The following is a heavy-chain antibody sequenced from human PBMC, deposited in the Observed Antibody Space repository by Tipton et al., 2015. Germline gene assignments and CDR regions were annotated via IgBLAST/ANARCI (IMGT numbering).Heavy chain of an antibody. CDR3: ARVRGIAVAGL. Sequence: SLRLSCAASGFTFRNYNFNWVRQAPGKGLEWVSHISHTYSYTYYADSVKGRFTISRDNAKNSLYLQMNSLRAEDTAVYYCARVRGIAVAGLWGQGTLVTVSS. CDR2: ISHTYSYT. CDR1: GFTFRNYN. D-gene: IGHD6-13*01. V-gene: IGHV3-21*01. J-gene: IGHJ4*02.